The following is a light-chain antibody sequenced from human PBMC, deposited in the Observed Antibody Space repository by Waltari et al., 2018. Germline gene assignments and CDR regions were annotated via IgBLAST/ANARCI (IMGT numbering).Light chain of an antibody. CDR1: QSVGTF. V-gene: IGKV3-20*01. CDR3: QHYVRLPVT. J-gene: IGKJ1*01. Sequence: IVLPQSPPTLSSSPGESAPLSCRASQSVGTFLVWSQQKPGQAPRLLIQGASARATGTPDRFSGSGSGTDFSLTISRLEPEDFAVYYCQHYVRLPVTFGQGTKVEI. CDR2: GAS.